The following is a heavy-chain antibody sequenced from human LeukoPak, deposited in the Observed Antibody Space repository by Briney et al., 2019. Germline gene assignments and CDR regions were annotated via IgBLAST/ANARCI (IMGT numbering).Heavy chain of an antibody. CDR3: ATDGLHRNAFDI. CDR2: MYHSGST. D-gene: IGHD4-11*01. J-gene: IGHJ3*02. V-gene: IGHV4-59*01. CDR1: GGSISGYY. Sequence: ASETLSLTCTVSGGSISGYYWSLLRQPPGKGLQWIGYMYHSGSTTYNPSLKSRVTMSLDTSKNQFSLKLSSMTAADTAVYYCATDGLHRNAFDIWGQGTMVTVSS.